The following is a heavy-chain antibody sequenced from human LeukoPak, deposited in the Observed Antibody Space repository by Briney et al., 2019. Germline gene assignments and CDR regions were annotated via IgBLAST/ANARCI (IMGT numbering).Heavy chain of an antibody. CDR1: GYTFTGYF. CDR3: ARDTGTMIVVGFDY. V-gene: IGHV1-2*02. CDR2: INPNSGDT. J-gene: IGHJ4*02. D-gene: IGHD3-22*01. Sequence: ASVKVSCKASGYTFTGYFIHWVRQAPGQGLEWMGWINPNSGDTNYAQKFQGRVTMTRDTSTSTVYMELSSLRSEDTAVYYCARDTGTMIVVGFDYWGQGTLVTVSS.